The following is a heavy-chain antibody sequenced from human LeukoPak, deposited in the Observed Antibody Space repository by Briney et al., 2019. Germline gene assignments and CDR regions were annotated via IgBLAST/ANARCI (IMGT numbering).Heavy chain of an antibody. CDR3: AKDKGSGWYANFDY. D-gene: IGHD6-19*01. CDR2: ISGSGGST. Sequence: GGSLRLSCAASGFTFSSYAMSWVRQAPGKGLEWVSAISGSGGSTYYADSVKGRFTISRDNSKNTLYLQMNSLRAEDTALYYCAKDKGSGWYANFDYWGQGTLVTVSS. CDR1: GFTFSSYA. V-gene: IGHV3-23*01. J-gene: IGHJ4*02.